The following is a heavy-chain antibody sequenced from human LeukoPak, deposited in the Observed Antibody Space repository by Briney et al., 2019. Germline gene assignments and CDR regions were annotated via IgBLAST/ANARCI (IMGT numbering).Heavy chain of an antibody. CDR1: GYAFTSYD. CDR3: ATYDILTGHFDY. Sequence: AASVKVSCKASGYAFTSYDINWLRQATGQGLEWMGWMNPNSGNTGYAQKFQGRVTMTRNTSISTAYMELSSLRSEDTAVYYCATYDILTGHFDYWGQGTLVTVSS. V-gene: IGHV1-8*01. J-gene: IGHJ4*02. D-gene: IGHD3-9*01. CDR2: MNPNSGNT.